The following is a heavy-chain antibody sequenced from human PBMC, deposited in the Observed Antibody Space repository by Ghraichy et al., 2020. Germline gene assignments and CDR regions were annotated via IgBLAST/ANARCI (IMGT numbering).Heavy chain of an antibody. V-gene: IGHV3-30-3*01. Sequence: GGSLRLSCAASGFTLSSHAIHWVRQTPGKGLQWVSLISPDGSIKYYTDSVKGRFTISRDNSKKTVYLQMNSLRTEDTAVYYCARPVINAVYWYGMDAWGQGTTVTVSS. D-gene: IGHD2-8*01. CDR3: ARPVINAVYWYGMDA. CDR2: ISPDGSIK. CDR1: GFTLSSHA. J-gene: IGHJ6*02.